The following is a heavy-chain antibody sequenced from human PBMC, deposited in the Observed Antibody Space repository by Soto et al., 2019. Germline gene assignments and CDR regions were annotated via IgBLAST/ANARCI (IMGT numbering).Heavy chain of an antibody. J-gene: IGHJ3*02. Sequence: ASVKVSCKASGGTFSSYTISWVRQAPGQGLEWMGRIIPILGIANYAQKFQGRVTITADKSTSTAYMELSSLRSEDTAVYYCARASSYPVAVFVIWGQGTMVTVSS. CDR3: ARASSYPVAVFVI. V-gene: IGHV1-69*02. CDR2: IIPILGIA. D-gene: IGHD2-15*01. CDR1: GGTFSSYT.